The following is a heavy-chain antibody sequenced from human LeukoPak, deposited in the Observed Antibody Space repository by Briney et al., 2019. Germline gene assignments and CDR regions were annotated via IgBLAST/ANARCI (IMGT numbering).Heavy chain of an antibody. D-gene: IGHD1-26*01. CDR1: GLTLSSHS. V-gene: IGHV3-21*01. CDR3: AGAFSGSYSCDAFDI. J-gene: IGHJ3*02. Sequence: GGSLRLSCAASGLTLSSHSMNWVRQAPGKGLEWDSSISRSSNYIYCADSLKGRSTLSRENAKNSLSLQTNSLRAEDTAVYYCAGAFSGSYSCDAFDIWGQGTMVTVSS. CDR2: ISRSSNYI.